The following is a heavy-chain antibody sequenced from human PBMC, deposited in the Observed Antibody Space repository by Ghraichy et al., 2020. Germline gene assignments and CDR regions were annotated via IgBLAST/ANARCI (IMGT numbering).Heavy chain of an antibody. CDR3: ARHYDFSALDY. V-gene: IGHV4-59*08. Sequence: SETLSLTCTVSGGSISGYYWSWLRQPPGKGLEWIGYIYYRGSPNYNPSLKSRVTISVDTSKNQFSLKLNSVTAADTAVYYSARHYDFSALDYWGQGTLVTVSS. D-gene: IGHD3-3*01. CDR1: GGSISGYY. J-gene: IGHJ4*02. CDR2: IYYRGSP.